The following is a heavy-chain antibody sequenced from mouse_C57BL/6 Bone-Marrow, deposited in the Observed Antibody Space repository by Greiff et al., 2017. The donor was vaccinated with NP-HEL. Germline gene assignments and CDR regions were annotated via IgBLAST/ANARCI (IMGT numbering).Heavy chain of an antibody. D-gene: IGHD1-1*01. Sequence: EVKLVESGTVLARPGASVKMSCKTSGYTFTSYWMHWVKQRPGQGLEWIGAIYPGNSDTSYNQKFKGKAKLTAVTSASTAYMELSSLTNEDSAVYYCTRWVFITTVVAPFDYWGQGTTLTVSS. V-gene: IGHV1-5*01. J-gene: IGHJ2*01. CDR1: GYTFTSYW. CDR2: IYPGNSDT. CDR3: TRWVFITTVVAPFDY.